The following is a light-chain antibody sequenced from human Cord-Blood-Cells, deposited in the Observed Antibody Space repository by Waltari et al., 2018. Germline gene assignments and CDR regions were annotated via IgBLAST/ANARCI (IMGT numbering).Light chain of an antibody. CDR3: QSYDSSLSGWV. CDR2: GNS. V-gene: IGLV1-40*01. CDR1: SPNIGAGYD. J-gene: IGLJ3*02. Sequence: QSVLTPPPPVSGAPGQRVTISRTGSSPNIGAGYDVPWYQQLPGTAPKLLIYGNSNRPSGVPDRFSGSKSGTSASLAITGLQAEDEADYYCQSYDSSLSGWVFGGGTKLTVL.